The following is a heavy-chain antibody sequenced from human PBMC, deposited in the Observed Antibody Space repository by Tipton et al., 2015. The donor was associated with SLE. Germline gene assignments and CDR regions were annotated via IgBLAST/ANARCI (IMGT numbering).Heavy chain of an antibody. Sequence: TLSLTCVVSGGSISSDGSYWGWVRQPAGKGLQWIGHIDKSGRSYYNPSLKSRVTISRDTSQNQFSLTLTSVTAADTAVYYCARVEGGTPYYYDSAGFDSWGHGTLVTVSS. D-gene: IGHD3-22*01. J-gene: IGHJ4*01. CDR3: ARVEGGTPYYYDSAGFDS. V-gene: IGHV4-61*09. CDR1: GGSISSDGSY. CDR2: IDKSGRS.